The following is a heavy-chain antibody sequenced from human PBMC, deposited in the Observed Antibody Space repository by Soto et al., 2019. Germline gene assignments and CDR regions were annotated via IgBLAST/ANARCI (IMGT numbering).Heavy chain of an antibody. Sequence: QVQLQESGPGLVKPSQTLSLTCTVSGGSISSGDYYWSWIRQPPGKGLEWIGYIYYSGSTYYNPALTRRVTTSVDTSTNHLSLKLTSVTAAATAVYFCARFGVAPSGFDYWGQGSLVTVSS. CDR2: IYYSGST. CDR1: GGSISSGDYY. D-gene: IGHD3-3*01. CDR3: ARFGVAPSGFDY. V-gene: IGHV4-30-4*01. J-gene: IGHJ4*02.